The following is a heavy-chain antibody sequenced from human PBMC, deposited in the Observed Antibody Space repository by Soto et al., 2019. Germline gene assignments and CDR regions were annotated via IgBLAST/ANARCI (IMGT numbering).Heavy chain of an antibody. CDR3: ARDRQYYHFWGGYENEGPSGMDV. CDR2: INPSGGT. D-gene: IGHD3-3*02. CDR1: GGSFSGYY. J-gene: IGHJ6*02. Sequence: QVQLQQWGAGLLKPSETLSLTCAVYGGSFSGYYWTWIRQAPGKGLEWIGEINPSGGTHYTSSLKSRVTISVDSSKNQFSLILYSVTAADTAVYYCARDRQYYHFWGGYENEGPSGMDVWGQGTTVTVSS. V-gene: IGHV4-34*02.